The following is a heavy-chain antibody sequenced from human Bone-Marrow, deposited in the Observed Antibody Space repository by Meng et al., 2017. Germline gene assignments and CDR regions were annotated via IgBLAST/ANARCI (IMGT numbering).Heavy chain of an antibody. D-gene: IGHD3-22*01. J-gene: IGHJ4*02. CDR1: GFTFSGYE. V-gene: IGHV3-48*03. Sequence: GESLKISCAASGFTFSGYEMNWVRQAPGKGLEWVSYISSSASTIYYADSVKGRFTISRDNAKNSLYLQMNSLRSDDTAVYYCATYYYDSSGYSRVDDYWGQGTLVTVSS. CDR3: ATYYYDSSGYSRVDDY. CDR2: ISSSASTI.